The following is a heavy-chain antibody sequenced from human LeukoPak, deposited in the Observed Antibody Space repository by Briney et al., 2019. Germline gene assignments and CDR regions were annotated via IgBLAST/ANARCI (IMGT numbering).Heavy chain of an antibody. V-gene: IGHV3-48*02. CDR1: GFTFSNYA. D-gene: IGHD2/OR15-2a*01. Sequence: GGSLRLSCAASGFTFSNYAMIWVRQAPGKSLEWLSYINVDGSTIYYADSVKGRSTVARDSAKNSVYLQMNSLRHEDTAVYYCARDRPNILGFDPWGQGTLVTVSS. J-gene: IGHJ5*02. CDR3: ARDRPNILGFDP. CDR2: INVDGSTI.